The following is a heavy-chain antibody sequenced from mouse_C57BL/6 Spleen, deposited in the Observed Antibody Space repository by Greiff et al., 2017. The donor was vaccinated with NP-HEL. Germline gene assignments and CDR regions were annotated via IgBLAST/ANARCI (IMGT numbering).Heavy chain of an antibody. V-gene: IGHV3-6*01. J-gene: IGHJ4*01. Sequence: EVKLQESGPGLVKPSQSLSLTCSVTGYSITSGYYWNWIRQFPGNKLEWMGYISYDGSNNYNPSLKNRISITRDTSKNQFFLKLNSVTTEDTATYYCARDHGDSYAMDYWGQGTSVTVSS. CDR1: GYSITSGYY. CDR2: ISYDGSN. CDR3: ARDHGDSYAMDY.